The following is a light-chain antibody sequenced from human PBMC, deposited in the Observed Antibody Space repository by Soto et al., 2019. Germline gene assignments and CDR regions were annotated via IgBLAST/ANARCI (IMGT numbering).Light chain of an antibody. CDR3: QSYDSSLSGFV. V-gene: IGLV1-40*01. J-gene: IGLJ1*01. Sequence: QSVLTQPPSLSGAPGQRVTISCTGSSSNIGAGYDVHWYQQLPGTAPKLLIYGNSNRPSGVPDRFSGSKSGTSASLAITGLQAEDEAGYYCQSYDSSLSGFVFGTGTKVTVL. CDR1: SSNIGAGYD. CDR2: GNS.